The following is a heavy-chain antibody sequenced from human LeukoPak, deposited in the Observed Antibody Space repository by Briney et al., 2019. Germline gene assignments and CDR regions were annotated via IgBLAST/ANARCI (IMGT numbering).Heavy chain of an antibody. CDR2: ISYDGNNK. CDR3: ARDAYNEEDWYFDL. V-gene: IGHV3-30-3*01. Sequence: GGSLRLSCAASGFTFSSYDMHWVRQAPGKGLEWVAVISYDGNNKYYADSVKGRFTISRDNSEKTLYLQRNSLRAEDTAVYYCARDAYNEEDWYFDLWGRGILVTVSS. J-gene: IGHJ2*01. D-gene: IGHD5-24*01. CDR1: GFTFSSYD.